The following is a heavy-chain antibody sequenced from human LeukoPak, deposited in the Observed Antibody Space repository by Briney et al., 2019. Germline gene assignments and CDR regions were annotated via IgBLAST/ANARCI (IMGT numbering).Heavy chain of an antibody. V-gene: IGHV1-2*02. J-gene: IGHJ5*02. CDR2: INPNSGGT. D-gene: IGHD3-10*01. CDR1: GYTFTGYY. CDR3: ARDVRKILWFGEFIS. Sequence: GASVKVSCQASGYTFTGYYMHWVRQAPGQGLEWMGWINPNSGGTNYAQKFQGRVTMTRDTSISTAYMELSRLRSDDTAVYYCARDVRKILWFGEFISWGQGTLVTVSS.